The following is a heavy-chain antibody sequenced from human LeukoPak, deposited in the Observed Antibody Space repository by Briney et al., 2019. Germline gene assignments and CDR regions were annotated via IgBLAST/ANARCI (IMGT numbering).Heavy chain of an antibody. D-gene: IGHD6-19*01. J-gene: IGHJ4*02. CDR3: AREPGIAVAGSF. V-gene: IGHV1-2*02. Sequence: GASVKVSCKASGYTFTGYYMHWVRQAPGQGLEWMGWINPNSGGTNYAQKFQGRVTMTRDTSISTAYMELSRPRSDDTAVYYCAREPGIAVAGSFWGQGTLVTVSS. CDR2: INPNSGGT. CDR1: GYTFTGYY.